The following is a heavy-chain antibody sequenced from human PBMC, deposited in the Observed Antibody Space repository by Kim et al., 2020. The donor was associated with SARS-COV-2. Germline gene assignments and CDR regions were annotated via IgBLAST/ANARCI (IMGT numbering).Heavy chain of an antibody. J-gene: IGHJ5*02. CDR1: GFTVSADH. CDR2: LFSDSRT. Sequence: GGSLRLSCAASGFTVSADHMSWVRQAPGKGLEWVSLLFSDSRTFYADSVKGRFIISRDDSRNTVYLAMNSLRPEDAAAYYCARHDWFDPWGHGTQVTVSS. V-gene: IGHV3-53*01. CDR3: ARHDWFDP.